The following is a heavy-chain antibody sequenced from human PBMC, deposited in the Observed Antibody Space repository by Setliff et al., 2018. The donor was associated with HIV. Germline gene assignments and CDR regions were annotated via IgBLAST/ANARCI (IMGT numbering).Heavy chain of an antibody. J-gene: IGHJ5*02. CDR3: ARENVRYNYGYVRWFDP. Sequence: KPSETLSLTCTVFGGSISGYYWSWIRQPPGKGLEWIGYIYYSGSTNYNPSLKSRVTTSVDTSKNQFSLKLSSVTAADTAVYYCARENVRYNYGYVRWFDPWGQGTLVTVSS. CDR2: IYYSGST. V-gene: IGHV4-59*01. CDR1: GGSISGYY. D-gene: IGHD5-18*01.